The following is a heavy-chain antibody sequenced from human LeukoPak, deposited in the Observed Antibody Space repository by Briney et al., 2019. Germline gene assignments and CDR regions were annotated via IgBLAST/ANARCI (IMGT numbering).Heavy chain of an antibody. CDR1: GFTFSSYE. Sequence: ETGGSLRLSCAASGFTFSSYEMNWVRQAPGKGLEWVSYITSDGSIIYYAESVKGRFTISRDNAKNSLHLQMNSLRVEDTAIYYCARDVVRGVSDALDIWGQGTMVTVSS. D-gene: IGHD3-10*01. V-gene: IGHV3-48*03. J-gene: IGHJ3*02. CDR2: ITSDGSII. CDR3: ARDVVRGVSDALDI.